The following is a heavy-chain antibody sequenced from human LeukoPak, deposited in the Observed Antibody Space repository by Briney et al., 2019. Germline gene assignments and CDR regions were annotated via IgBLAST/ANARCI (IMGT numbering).Heavy chain of an antibody. V-gene: IGHV1-46*01. J-gene: IGHJ6*03. CDR1: GYTFSSYS. CDR3: ARGATDYFYMDV. Sequence: ASVMVSCKTSGYTFSSYSMHWVRQAPGQGLEWMAIIDPSDGGRSYAQKFQGRVTMTSDTSASTVYMELRSLRFEDTAVYYCARGATDYFYMDVWGKGTTVSVSS. CDR2: IDPSDGGR.